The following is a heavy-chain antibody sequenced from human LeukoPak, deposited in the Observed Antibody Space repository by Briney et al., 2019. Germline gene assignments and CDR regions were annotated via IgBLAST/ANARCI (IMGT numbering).Heavy chain of an antibody. J-gene: IGHJ5*02. Sequence: SETLSLTCTVSGGSISSYYWSWIRQAPGKGLEWIGYIYYSGTTSYNPSLKSRVTILVDTSKNQFSLKLSSVTAADTAVYYCARHRYYYDSSGYYYQPWGQGTLVTISS. CDR2: IYYSGTT. CDR3: ARHRYYYDSSGYYYQP. CDR1: GGSISSYY. V-gene: IGHV4-59*08. D-gene: IGHD3-22*01.